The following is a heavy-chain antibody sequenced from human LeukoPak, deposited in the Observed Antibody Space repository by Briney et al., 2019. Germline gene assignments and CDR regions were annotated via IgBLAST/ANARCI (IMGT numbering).Heavy chain of an antibody. CDR2: IKRETDGGTI. J-gene: IGHJ1*01. D-gene: IGHD3-22*01. Sequence: PGGSLRLSCVASGFTFGKYWMSWVRQAPGKGLEWLGRIKRETDGGTIDYAAPVKGRFTISRDDSRNTLYLQMDSLKIEDTAVYYCTTDRYYDNSELQFQHWGQGTLVTVSS. CDR1: GFTFGKYW. CDR3: TTDRYYDNSELQFQH. V-gene: IGHV3-15*01.